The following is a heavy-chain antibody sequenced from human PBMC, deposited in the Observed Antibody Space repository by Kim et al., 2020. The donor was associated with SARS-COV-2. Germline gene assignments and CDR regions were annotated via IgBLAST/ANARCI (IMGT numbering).Heavy chain of an antibody. Sequence: KFQGRLTITADESTSTAYMELSSLRSEDTVVYYCARRGLYYYGSGSVLDYWGQGTLVTVSS. J-gene: IGHJ4*02. CDR3: ARRGLYYYGSGSVLDY. V-gene: IGHV1-69*01. D-gene: IGHD3-10*01.